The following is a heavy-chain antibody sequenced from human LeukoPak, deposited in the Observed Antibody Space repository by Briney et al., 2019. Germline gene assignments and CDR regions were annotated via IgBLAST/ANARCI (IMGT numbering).Heavy chain of an antibody. CDR1: GFTFSSYG. CDR3: AKFDDYVWGSYRALDY. V-gene: IGHV3-30*02. J-gene: IGHJ4*02. CDR2: IRYDGSNK. Sequence: GGSLRLSCAASGFTFSSYGMHWVRQAPGKGLEWVAFIRYDGSNKYYADSVKGRFTISRDNSKNTLYLQMNSLRAEDTAVYYCAKFDDYVWGSYRALDYWCQGTLVTVSS. D-gene: IGHD3-16*02.